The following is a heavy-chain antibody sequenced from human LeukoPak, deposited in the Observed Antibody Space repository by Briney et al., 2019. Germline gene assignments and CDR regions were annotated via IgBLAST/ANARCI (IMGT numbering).Heavy chain of an antibody. CDR1: GYSISSGYY. J-gene: IGHJ4*02. Sequence: PSETLSLTCTVSGYSISSGYYWGWIRQPPGKGLEWIGSIYHSGSTYYNPSLKSRVTISVDTSKNQFSLKLSSVTAADTAVYYCASGNYGGPFDYWGQGTLVTVSS. CDR2: IYHSGST. V-gene: IGHV4-38-2*02. D-gene: IGHD4-23*01. CDR3: ASGNYGGPFDY.